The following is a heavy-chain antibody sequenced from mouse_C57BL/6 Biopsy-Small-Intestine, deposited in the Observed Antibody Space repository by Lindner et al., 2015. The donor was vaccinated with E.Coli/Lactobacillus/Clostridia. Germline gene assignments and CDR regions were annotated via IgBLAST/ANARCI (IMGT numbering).Heavy chain of an antibody. V-gene: IGHV14-2*01. CDR2: IDPEDGET. Sequence: VQLQESGAELVKPGASVRLPCTASGFNIKDYFMHWVKQRPEQDLEWIGRIDPEDGETKYAPKFQGKATIKTDTSSNTAYLQLSSLTFEDTAVYYCARGDDYLFTYWGQGTLVTVSA. CDR1: GFNIKDYF. J-gene: IGHJ3*01. D-gene: IGHD2-4*01. CDR3: ARGDDYLFTY.